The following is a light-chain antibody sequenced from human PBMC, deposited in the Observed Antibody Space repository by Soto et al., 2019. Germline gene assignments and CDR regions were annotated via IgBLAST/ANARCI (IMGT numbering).Light chain of an antibody. Sequence: DIQMTQSPSTRSASVGDRDTITCRASQSISSWLAWYQQKPGKALKLLIYDASSLESGVPSRFSGSGSGTEFALPISSLQPDHYASYYCQQYIRYYWTFGQGTKVEIK. J-gene: IGKJ1*01. V-gene: IGKV1-5*01. CDR3: QQYIRYYWT. CDR1: QSISSW. CDR2: DAS.